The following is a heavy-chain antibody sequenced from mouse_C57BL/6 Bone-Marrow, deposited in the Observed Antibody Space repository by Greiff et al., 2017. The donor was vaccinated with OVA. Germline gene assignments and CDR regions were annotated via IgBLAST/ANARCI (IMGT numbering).Heavy chain of an antibody. CDR1: GYTFTDYE. V-gene: IGHV1-15*01. CDR3: TIYYGNLAWFAY. D-gene: IGHD2-1*01. J-gene: IGHJ3*01. Sequence: VQGVESGAELVRPGASVTLSCKASGYTFTDYEMHWVKQTPVHGLEWIGAIDPETGGSAYNQKFKGKAILTADKSSSTAYMVLRSLTSEESAVYYCTIYYGNLAWFAYWGQGTLVTVSA. CDR2: IDPETGGS.